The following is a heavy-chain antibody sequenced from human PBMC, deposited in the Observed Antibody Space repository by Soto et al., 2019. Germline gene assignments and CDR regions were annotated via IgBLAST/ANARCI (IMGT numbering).Heavy chain of an antibody. CDR2: VIPIFGTP. V-gene: IGHV1-69*01. CDR1: GGDFKNFI. D-gene: IGHD2-2*01. CDR3: ARVGSCLSSSCLYYGMDV. J-gene: IGHJ6*02. Sequence: VQLVQSGAEVRKSGSSVKVSCKASGGDFKNFIIAWVRQAPGHGLEWMGGVIPIFGTPNFVQKFQDRVTINADEATSTTYMELRSLRSEDTAVYYCARVGSCLSSSCLYYGMDVWGQGTKVIVSS.